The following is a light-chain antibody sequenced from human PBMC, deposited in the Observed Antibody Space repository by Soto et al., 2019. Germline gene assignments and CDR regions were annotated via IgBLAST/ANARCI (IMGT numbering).Light chain of an antibody. V-gene: IGKV1-5*01. CDR2: DAS. CDR3: QQYNSYSPT. Sequence: DIQMTQSPSTLSASVEDRVTITCRASQSISSWLAWYQQKPGKAPKLLIYDASSLESGVPSRFSGSGSGTEFTLTISSLQPDDFATYYCQQYNSYSPTFGGGTKVDI. CDR1: QSISSW. J-gene: IGKJ4*01.